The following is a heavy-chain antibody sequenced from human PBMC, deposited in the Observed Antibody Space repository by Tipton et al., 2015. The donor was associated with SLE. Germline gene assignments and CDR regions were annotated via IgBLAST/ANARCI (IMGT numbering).Heavy chain of an antibody. CDR2: IIHSGVT. Sequence: GLVKPSQTLSLTCAVSGESFNGYFWTWIRQPPGKGLEWIAEIIHSGVTNYNPSLRSRVTISVDMSKNQVSLKLSSVTAADTAVYYCARLHSSSWYADYWGQGTLVTVSS. J-gene: IGHJ4*02. D-gene: IGHD6-13*01. CDR1: GESFNGYF. CDR3: ARLHSSSWYADY. V-gene: IGHV4-34*12.